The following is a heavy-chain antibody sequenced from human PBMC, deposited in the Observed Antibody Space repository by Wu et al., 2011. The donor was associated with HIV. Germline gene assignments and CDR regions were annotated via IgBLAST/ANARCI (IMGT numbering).Heavy chain of an antibody. CDR3: ARGSGYHFNYNYLVV. CDR2: ISTYSGNT. D-gene: IGHD3-22*01. CDR1: GYTFSTSG. V-gene: IGHV1-18*01. J-gene: IGHJ6*03. Sequence: QVQLVQSGAEVKKPGASVKVSCKASGYTFSTSGVSWVRQAPGQGLEWMGWISTYSGNTKYAQRLQGRVTMTTDTPANTAYMELRSLRSDDTAVYYCARGSGYHFNYNYLVVWGKGTTVTVSS.